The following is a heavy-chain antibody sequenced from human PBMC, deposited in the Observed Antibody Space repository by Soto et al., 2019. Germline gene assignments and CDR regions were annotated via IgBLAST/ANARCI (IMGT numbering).Heavy chain of an antibody. CDR3: TTSNYYDSGTYTKAPLDY. Sequence: EVQLVESGGGLVKPGGSLRLSCTASGITFANAWMTWVRQAPGKGLEWVGRIKSNFDGGTTDHAAPVKGRFAISRDDSRNTLYLDINSLKTEDTALYYCTTSNYYDSGTYTKAPLDYWGQGTLVTVSS. D-gene: IGHD3-10*01. CDR1: GITFANAW. V-gene: IGHV3-15*07. CDR2: IKSNFDGGTT. J-gene: IGHJ4*02.